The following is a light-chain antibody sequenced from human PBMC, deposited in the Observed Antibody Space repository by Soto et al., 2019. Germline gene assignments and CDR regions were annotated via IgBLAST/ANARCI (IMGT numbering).Light chain of an antibody. Sequence: DLQMTQSPSSLSASVGDRNIITCRASQNINTYLNWYQQKPGKAPNLLIYVASSLQSGVPPRFSGSGSGTDFTLTISSLQPEDFATYYCQQSSTIPLTFGQGTRLEIK. J-gene: IGKJ5*01. CDR2: VAS. CDR1: QNINTY. V-gene: IGKV1-39*01. CDR3: QQSSTIPLT.